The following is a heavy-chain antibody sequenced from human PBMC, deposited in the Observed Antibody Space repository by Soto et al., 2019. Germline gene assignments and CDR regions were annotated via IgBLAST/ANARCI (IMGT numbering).Heavy chain of an antibody. CDR1: GGSISSSSYY. J-gene: IGHJ6*02. Sequence: PSETLSLTCTVSGGSISSSSYYWGWIRQPPGKGLEWIGSIYYSGSTYYNPSLKSRVTISVDTSKNQFSLKLSSVTAADTAVYYCARHSAGSSWYNPYYYYGMDVWGQGTTVTVSS. CDR3: ARHSAGSSWYNPYYYYGMDV. V-gene: IGHV4-39*01. CDR2: IYYSGST. D-gene: IGHD6-13*01.